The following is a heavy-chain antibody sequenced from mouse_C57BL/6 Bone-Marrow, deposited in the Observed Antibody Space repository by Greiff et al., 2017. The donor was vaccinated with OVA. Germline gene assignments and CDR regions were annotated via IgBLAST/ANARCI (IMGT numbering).Heavy chain of an antibody. V-gene: IGHV1-55*01. CDR3: ARRGMDDYDLYYAMDY. D-gene: IGHD2-4*01. J-gene: IGHJ4*01. Sequence: VKLQQPGAELVKPGASVKMSCKASGYTFTSYWITWVKQRPGQGLEWIGDIYPGSGSTNYNEKFKSKATLTVDTSSSTAYMQLSSLTSEDSAVYYCARRGMDDYDLYYAMDYWGQGTSVTVSS. CDR2: IYPGSGST. CDR1: GYTFTSYW.